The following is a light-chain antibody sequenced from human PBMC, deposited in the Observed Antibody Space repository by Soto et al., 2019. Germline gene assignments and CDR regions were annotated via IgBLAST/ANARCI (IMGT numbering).Light chain of an antibody. CDR1: SSDVGGYDC. CDR3: ISYIPSTTTHWV. CDR2: EVY. J-gene: IGLJ3*02. V-gene: IGLV2-14*01. Sequence: QSALTQPASVSGSPGQSITISCTGTSSDVGGYDCVSWYQHHPGKAPKLLIFEVYNRPSGISDRFSGSKSGDTASLTISGLQAEDEDDYYCISYIPSTTTHWVFGGGTKLTVL.